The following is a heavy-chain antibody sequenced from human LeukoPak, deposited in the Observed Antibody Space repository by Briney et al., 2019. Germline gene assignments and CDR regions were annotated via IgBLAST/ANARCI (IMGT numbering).Heavy chain of an antibody. D-gene: IGHD3-10*01. Sequence: GASVKVSCKASGYTFTGYYMHWVRQAPGQGLEWMGWINPNSGGTNYAQKFQGRVTMTRDTSISTAYMELSRLRSDDTAVYYCARGRFWFGEVLSFDYWGQGTLVTVSS. CDR2: INPNSGGT. CDR3: ARGRFWFGEVLSFDY. J-gene: IGHJ4*02. V-gene: IGHV1-2*02. CDR1: GYTFTGYY.